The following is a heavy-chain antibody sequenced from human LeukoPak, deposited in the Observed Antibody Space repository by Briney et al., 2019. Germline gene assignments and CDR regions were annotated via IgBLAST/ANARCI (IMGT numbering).Heavy chain of an antibody. CDR2: IYYSGST. V-gene: IGHV4-59*01. J-gene: IGHJ4*02. CDR3: ARGRVDTAMVKDY. D-gene: IGHD5-18*01. CDR1: GGSISSYY. Sequence: SETLSLTCTVSGGSISSYYWSWIRQPPGKGLEWIGYIYYSGSTNYNPSLKSRVTISVDTSKNQFSLKLSSVTAAGTAVYYCARGRVDTAMVKDYWGQGTLVTVSS.